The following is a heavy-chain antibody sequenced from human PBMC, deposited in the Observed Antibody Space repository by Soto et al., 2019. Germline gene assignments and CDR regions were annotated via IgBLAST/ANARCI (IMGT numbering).Heavy chain of an antibody. D-gene: IGHD4-17*01. CDR2: IYYSGST. CDR1: GGSISSYY. V-gene: IGHV4-59*01. CDR3: ARLVRGDYNFDY. Sequence: SETLSLTCTVSGGSISSYYWSWIRQPPGKGLEWIGYIYYSGSTNYNPSLKSRVTISVDTSKNQFSLKLSSVTAADTAVYYCARLVRGDYNFDYWGKGTLVTVSS. J-gene: IGHJ4*02.